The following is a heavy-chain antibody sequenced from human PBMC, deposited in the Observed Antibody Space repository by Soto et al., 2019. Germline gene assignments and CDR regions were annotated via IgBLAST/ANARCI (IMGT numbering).Heavy chain of an antibody. Sequence: PGGSLRLSCAASGFTFSSYWMSWVRQAPGKGLEWVANIKQNGSEKYYVDSVKGRFTISRDNSKNTLYLQMNSLRAEDTAVYYCAKDPPRSYWGQGTLVTVSS. CDR3: AKDPPRSY. V-gene: IGHV3-7*05. J-gene: IGHJ4*02. CDR2: IKQNGSEK. CDR1: GFTFSSYW.